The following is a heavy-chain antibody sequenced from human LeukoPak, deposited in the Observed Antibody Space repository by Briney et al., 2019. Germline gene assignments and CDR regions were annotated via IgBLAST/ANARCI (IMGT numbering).Heavy chain of an antibody. Sequence: PSQTLSLTCAISGDSVSGNSVAWNWIRQSPSRGLEWLGRTYYRSKWYNDYAVSVKSRITINPDTSKNQFSLQLNSVTPEDTAVYYCARVGDMITFGGVIVEGYFDYWGQGTLVTVSS. CDR3: ARVGDMITFGGVIVEGYFDY. V-gene: IGHV6-1*01. J-gene: IGHJ4*02. CDR1: GDSVSGNSVA. D-gene: IGHD3-16*02. CDR2: TYYRSKWYN.